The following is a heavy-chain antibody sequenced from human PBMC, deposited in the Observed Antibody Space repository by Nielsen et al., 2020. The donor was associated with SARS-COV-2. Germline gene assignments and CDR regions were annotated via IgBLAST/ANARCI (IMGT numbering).Heavy chain of an antibody. Sequence: GGSLRLSCAASGFTFSSYAMHWARQAPGKGLEWVAVISYDGSNKYYADSVKGRFTISRDNSKNTLYLQMNSLRAEDTAVYYCARVDHYYDSSGKDPYYFDYWGQGTLVTVSS. V-gene: IGHV3-30*04. CDR3: ARVDHYYDSSGKDPYYFDY. J-gene: IGHJ4*02. CDR1: GFTFSSYA. D-gene: IGHD3-22*01. CDR2: ISYDGSNK.